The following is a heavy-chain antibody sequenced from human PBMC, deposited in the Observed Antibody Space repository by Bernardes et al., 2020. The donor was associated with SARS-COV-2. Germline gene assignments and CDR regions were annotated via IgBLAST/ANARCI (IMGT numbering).Heavy chain of an antibody. J-gene: IGHJ6*02. V-gene: IGHV1-2*04. CDR1: GYTFTGYY. CDR3: AREPGPTRYFDWLLTSHYGMDV. Sequence: ASMKVSCKASGYTFTGYYMHWVRQAPGQGLEWMGWINPNSGGTNYAQKFQGWVTMTRDTSISTAYMELSRLRSDDTAVYYCAREPGPTRYFDWLLTSHYGMDVWGQGTTVTVSS. D-gene: IGHD3-9*01. CDR2: INPNSGGT.